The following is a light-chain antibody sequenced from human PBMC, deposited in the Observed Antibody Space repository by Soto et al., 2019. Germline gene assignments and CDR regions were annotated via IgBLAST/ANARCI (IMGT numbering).Light chain of an antibody. Sequence: EIVMTQSPATLSVSPGERATLSCRASQSLSRNLAWYQQKPGQAPRLLIYSASTRATGIPARFSGSGSGTEFTLTISSLQSEDFAVYYCQQYNNWPPEFTFGQGTKLEIK. CDR2: SAS. V-gene: IGKV3-15*01. CDR1: QSLSRN. CDR3: QQYNNWPPEFT. J-gene: IGKJ2*01.